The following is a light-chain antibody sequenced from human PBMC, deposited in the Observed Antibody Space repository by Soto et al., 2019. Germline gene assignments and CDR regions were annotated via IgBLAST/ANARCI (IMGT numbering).Light chain of an antibody. CDR3: QQYGSSPWT. J-gene: IGKJ1*01. V-gene: IGKV3-20*01. CDR1: QSVSSSY. Sequence: EIGLTQSPGTLSLSPVERATLSCRASQSVSSSYLAWYQQKPGQAPRLLIYGASSRATGVPDRFSGSGSGTDFTLTISRLEPEDFAVYYCQQYGSSPWTFGQGTKVDI. CDR2: GAS.